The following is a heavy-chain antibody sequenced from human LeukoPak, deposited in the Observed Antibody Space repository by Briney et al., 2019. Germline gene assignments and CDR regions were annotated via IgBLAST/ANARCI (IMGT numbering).Heavy chain of an antibody. J-gene: IGHJ5*02. D-gene: IGHD2-21*02. Sequence: SETLSLTCAVYGGSFSGYYWSWIRQPPGRGLEWIGEINHSGSTIYNPSLKSRVTISVDTSKSQFSLKLSSVTGADTAVYYCARSKVPATGNWFDPWGQGTLITVSS. CDR3: ARSKVPATGNWFDP. V-gene: IGHV4-34*01. CDR2: INHSGST. CDR1: GGSFSGYY.